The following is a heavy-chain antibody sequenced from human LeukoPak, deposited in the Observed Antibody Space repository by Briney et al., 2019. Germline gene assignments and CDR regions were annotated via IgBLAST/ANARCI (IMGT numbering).Heavy chain of an antibody. CDR3: ARGKRRFRYFDVYYFDY. V-gene: IGHV1-46*01. CDR2: INPSGGST. D-gene: IGHD3-9*01. CDR1: GYTFTSYY. J-gene: IGHJ4*02. Sequence: ASVKVSCKASGYTFTSYYMHWVRQAPGQGLEWMGIINPSGGSTSYAQKFQGRVTMTRDTSTSTVYMELSSLRSEDTAVYYCARGKRRFRYFDVYYFDYWGQGTLVTVSS.